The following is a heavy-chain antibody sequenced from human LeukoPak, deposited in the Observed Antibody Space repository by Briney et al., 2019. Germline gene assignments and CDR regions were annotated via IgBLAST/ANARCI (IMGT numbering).Heavy chain of an antibody. CDR2: ISAYSGNT. V-gene: IGHV1-18*01. Sequence: ASVKVSCKASGYTFTSYGISWVRQAPGQGLELMGWISAYSGNTNYAQKFQDRVTMTTDTSTSTAYMELRSLRSDDTAVYYCARVRPRHFDYWGQGTLVTVSS. CDR3: ARVRPRHFDY. CDR1: GYTFTSYG. J-gene: IGHJ4*02.